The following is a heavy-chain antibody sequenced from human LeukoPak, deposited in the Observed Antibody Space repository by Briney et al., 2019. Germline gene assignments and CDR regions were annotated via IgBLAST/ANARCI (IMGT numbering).Heavy chain of an antibody. CDR3: TRGPIQLWIHNAMDV. V-gene: IGHV3-49*04. CDR1: GFTFGDYA. Sequence: GGSLRLSCTTSGFTFGDYAMSWVRQAPGKGLEWVGFIRSKAYGGTIEYAASVKGRFTISRDDSKSIAYLQMNSLKIEDTALYYCTRGPIQLWIHNAMDVWGQGTAVTVSS. J-gene: IGHJ6*02. D-gene: IGHD5-18*01. CDR2: IRSKAYGGTI.